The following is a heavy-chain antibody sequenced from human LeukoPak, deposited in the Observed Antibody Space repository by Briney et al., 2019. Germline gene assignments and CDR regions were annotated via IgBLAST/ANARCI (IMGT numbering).Heavy chain of an antibody. Sequence: GGSLRLSCAASGFTVSSNYMTWVRQPPGKGLEWLSVIYSGGSTYYADSVKGRFTISRDNSKNTLYLPVNSLRADDTAVYYCALVPGLGYWGQGTLVTVSS. D-gene: IGHD3-10*01. CDR3: ALVPGLGY. V-gene: IGHV3-53*01. CDR2: IYSGGST. J-gene: IGHJ4*02. CDR1: GFTVSSNY.